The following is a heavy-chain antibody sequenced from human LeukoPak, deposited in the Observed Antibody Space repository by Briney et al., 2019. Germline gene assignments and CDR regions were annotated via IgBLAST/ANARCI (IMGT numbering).Heavy chain of an antibody. D-gene: IGHD2-2*01. CDR2: IYSGGST. CDR3: ARVFQVSRGAVRDPYDY. V-gene: IGHV3-66*01. J-gene: IGHJ4*02. CDR1: GFTVSSKY. Sequence: GGSLRLSCAASGFTVSSKYMSWVRQAPGKGLEWVSVIYSGGSTYYADSVKGRFTISRDNSKNTLYLQMNSLRAEDTAVYYCARVFQVSRGAVRDPYDYWGQGTLVTVSS.